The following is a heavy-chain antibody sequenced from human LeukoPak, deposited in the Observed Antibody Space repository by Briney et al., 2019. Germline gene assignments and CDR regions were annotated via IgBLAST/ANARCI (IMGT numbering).Heavy chain of an antibody. V-gene: IGHV3-21*01. Sequence: PGGSLRLSCAASGFTFSNYSMNWVRQAPGKGLEWVSSISSNGIYIYYADSVKGRFTISRDNAKNSLYLQMNSLRAEDTAVYYCARDLISGYQKYYFDYWGQGTLVTVSS. J-gene: IGHJ4*02. CDR2: ISSNGIYI. CDR1: GFTFSNYS. D-gene: IGHD3-22*01. CDR3: ARDLISGYQKYYFDY.